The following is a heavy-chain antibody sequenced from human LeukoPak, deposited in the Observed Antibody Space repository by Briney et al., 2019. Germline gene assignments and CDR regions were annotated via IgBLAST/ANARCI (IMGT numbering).Heavy chain of an antibody. D-gene: IGHD3-3*01. CDR2: IYPGDCDT. J-gene: IGHJ4*02. V-gene: IGHV5-51*01. CDR1: GYTFSSYW. CDR3: ARQNDFRLDY. Sequence: GESLKISCKGSGYTFSSYWIGWVRQMPGKGLEWMGIIYPGDCDTRYSPSLQGQVTISVDTSIGTAYLQWSSLKASDTAIYYCARQNDFRLDYWGQGTLVTVS.